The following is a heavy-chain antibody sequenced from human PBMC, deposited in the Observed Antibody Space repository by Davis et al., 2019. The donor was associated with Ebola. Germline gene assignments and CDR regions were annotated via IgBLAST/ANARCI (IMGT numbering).Heavy chain of an antibody. J-gene: IGHJ6*02. CDR1: GFIFDDYA. D-gene: IGHD3-3*01. Sequence: GESLKISCAASGFIFDDYAMHWVRRAPGKGLEWVSVISWDGGSTYYADSVKGRFTISRDNSKNSLYLQMNSLRAEDTALYYCAKGSITIFGVVTDYYGMDVWGQGTTVTVSS. CDR3: AKGSITIFGVVTDYYGMDV. V-gene: IGHV3-43D*03. CDR2: ISWDGGST.